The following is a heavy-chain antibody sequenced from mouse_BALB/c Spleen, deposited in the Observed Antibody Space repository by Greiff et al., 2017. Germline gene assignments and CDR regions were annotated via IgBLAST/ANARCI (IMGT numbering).Heavy chain of an antibody. V-gene: IGHV5-12-1*01. CDR2: ISSGGGST. J-gene: IGHJ1*01. D-gene: IGHD2-3*01. CDR3: ARQDDWYFDV. Sequence: EVKLMESGGGLVKPGGSLKLSCAASGFAFSSYDMSWVRQTPEKRLEWVAYISSGGGSTYYPDTVKGRFTISRDNAKNTLYLQMSSLKSEDTAMYYCARQDDWYFDVWGAGTTVTVSS. CDR1: GFAFSSYD.